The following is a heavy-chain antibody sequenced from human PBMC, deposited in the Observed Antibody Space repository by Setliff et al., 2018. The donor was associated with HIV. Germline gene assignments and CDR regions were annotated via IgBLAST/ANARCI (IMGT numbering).Heavy chain of an antibody. CDR1: GFTFTNYY. D-gene: IGHD2-8*02. CDR2: IRRDGNEK. V-gene: IGHV3-7*03. J-gene: IGHJ1*01. Sequence: GGSLRLSCAASGFTFTNYYMSWVRQAPGKGLEWVASIRRDGNEKYYVDSVKGRFTISRDNAKNSLYLQMNSLRAEDTAVYYCARGPSSTHWSPGYFQHWGQGTPVTVSS. CDR3: ARGPSSTHWSPGYFQH.